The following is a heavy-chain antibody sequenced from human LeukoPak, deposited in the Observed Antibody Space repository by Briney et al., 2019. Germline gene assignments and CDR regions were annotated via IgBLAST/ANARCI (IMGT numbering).Heavy chain of an antibody. D-gene: IGHD3-16*01. CDR1: GLTFKTYG. J-gene: IGHJ4*02. CDR3: AKGAYYDYVWGSLDRYYFDY. CDR2: IRYDGSNT. V-gene: IGHV3-30*02. Sequence: GGSLRLSCAASGLTFKTYGMHWVRQAPGNGLEWVAFIRYDGSNTYYADSVKGRFTISRDNSKHTLYLQMNSLRAEDTAMYYCAKGAYYDYVWGSLDRYYFDYWGQGTLVTVSS.